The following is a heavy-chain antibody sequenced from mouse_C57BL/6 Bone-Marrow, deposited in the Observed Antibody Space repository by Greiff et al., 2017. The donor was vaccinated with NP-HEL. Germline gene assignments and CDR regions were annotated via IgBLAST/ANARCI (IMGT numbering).Heavy chain of an antibody. V-gene: IGHV2-6*01. CDR2: IWGGGST. D-gene: IGHD2-1*01. CDR3: AGGYGNYGFAY. Sequence: QVQLQQSGPGLVAPSQSLSITCTVSGFSLTSYGVDWVRQSPGKGLEWLGVIWGGGSTNYNSALKSRLSISKDNSKSPVFLKMNSLQTDDTAMYYCAGGYGNYGFAYWGQGTLVTVSA. J-gene: IGHJ3*01. CDR1: GFSLTSYG.